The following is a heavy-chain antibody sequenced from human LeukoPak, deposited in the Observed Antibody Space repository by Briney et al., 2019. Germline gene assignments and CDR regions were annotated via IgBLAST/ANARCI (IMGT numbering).Heavy chain of an antibody. J-gene: IGHJ6*03. D-gene: IGHD2-2*01. Sequence: PSETLSLTCTVSGGSISSGDYYWSWIRQPPGKGLEWLGYIYYSGSTYYNPSLKSRVTISVDTSKNQFSLKLSSVTAADTAVYYCARMSTSLDYMDVWGKGTTVTVSS. CDR2: IYYSGST. CDR1: GGSISSGDYY. V-gene: IGHV4-30-4*08. CDR3: ARMSTSLDYMDV.